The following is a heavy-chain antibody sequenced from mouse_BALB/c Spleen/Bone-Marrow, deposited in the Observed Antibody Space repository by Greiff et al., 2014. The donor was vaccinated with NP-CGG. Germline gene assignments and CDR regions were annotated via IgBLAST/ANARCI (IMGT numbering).Heavy chain of an antibody. CDR3: TRDYHGSSSMDY. CDR2: IYPSDSYT. Sequence: VQLVESGAELVRPGASVKLSCKASGYPFTSYWINWVKQRPGQGLEWIGNIYPSDSYTNYNQKFKDKATLTVDKSSSTAYMQLSSPTSEDSAVYYCTRDYHGSSSMDYWGQGTSVTVSS. J-gene: IGHJ4*01. D-gene: IGHD1-1*01. CDR1: GYPFTSYW. V-gene: IGHV1-69*02.